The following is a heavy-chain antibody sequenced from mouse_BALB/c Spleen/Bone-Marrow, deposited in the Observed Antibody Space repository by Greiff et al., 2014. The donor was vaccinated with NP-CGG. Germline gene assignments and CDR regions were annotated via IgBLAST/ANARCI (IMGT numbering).Heavy chain of an antibody. D-gene: IGHD3-3*01. J-gene: IGHJ2*01. CDR1: GYTFTSYP. CDR3: TRRAAYYFDY. Sequence: QVQLKESGAELARPGASVKMSCKASGYTFTSYPMNWVKQRPGQGLEWIGYINPSSGYSNYNQKFKDKATLTADKSSSTDYMQLSSLTSEDSAVYYCTRRAAYYFDYWGQGTTLTVSS. V-gene: IGHV1-4*01. CDR2: INPSSGYS.